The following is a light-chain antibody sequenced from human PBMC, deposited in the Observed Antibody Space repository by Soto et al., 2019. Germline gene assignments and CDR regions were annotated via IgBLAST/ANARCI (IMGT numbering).Light chain of an antibody. CDR2: DVS. Sequence: QSALTQPASVSGSPGQSITISCTGTSSDVGAYNYVSWYQQHPGKAPKLMIHDVSNRPSGVSNRFSGSKSGNTASLTISGLQAGDEADYYCSSYTSSSSYVFGTGTKVTVL. CDR1: SSDVGAYNY. J-gene: IGLJ1*01. V-gene: IGLV2-14*01. CDR3: SSYTSSSSYV.